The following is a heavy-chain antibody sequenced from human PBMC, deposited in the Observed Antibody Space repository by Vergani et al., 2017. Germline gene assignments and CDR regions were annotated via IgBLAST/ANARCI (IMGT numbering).Heavy chain of an antibody. CDR3: AGSIVRGVISPYYYYYXMDV. V-gene: IGHV4-61*01. CDR2: IYYSGST. J-gene: IGHJ6*03. CDR1: GGSVSSGSYY. D-gene: IGHD3-10*01. Sequence: QVQLQESGPGLVKPSETLSLTCTVSGGSVSSGSYYWSWIRQPPGKGLEWIGYIYYSGSTNYNPSLKSRVTISVDTSKNQFSLKLSSVTAADTAVYYCAGSIVRGVISPYYYYYXMDVWGKGTTVTVSS.